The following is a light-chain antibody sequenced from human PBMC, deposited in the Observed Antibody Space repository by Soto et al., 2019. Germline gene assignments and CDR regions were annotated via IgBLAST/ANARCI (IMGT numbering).Light chain of an antibody. CDR1: QSLTTY. CDR3: QQYYSWPLT. J-gene: IGKJ4*01. V-gene: IGKV3-15*01. Sequence: EIVMTQSPATLSVSPGERATLSCRASQSLTTYLAWYQQKPGQAPRLLIYGASTRATGFPARFSGSGSGTEFTLTISSLQSEDFAMYYCQQYYSWPLTFGGGTKVEI. CDR2: GAS.